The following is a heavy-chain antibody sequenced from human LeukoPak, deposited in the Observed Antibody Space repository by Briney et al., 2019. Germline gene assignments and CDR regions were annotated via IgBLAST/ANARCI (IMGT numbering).Heavy chain of an antibody. Sequence: AGGSLRLSCAGSGFTFSNSGMHWVRQAPGKGLEWVAVISHDASSKYHADSVKGRFTISRDNSKNTLYLQMNSLRPEDTALYYCANHFDHWGQGTLVTVSS. CDR1: GFTFSNSG. V-gene: IGHV3-30*18. J-gene: IGHJ4*02. CDR2: ISHDASSK. CDR3: ANHFDH.